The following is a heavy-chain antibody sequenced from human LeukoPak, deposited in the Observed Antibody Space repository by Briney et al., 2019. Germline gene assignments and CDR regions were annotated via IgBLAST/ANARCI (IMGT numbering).Heavy chain of an antibody. V-gene: IGHV1-18*01. CDR2: ISGYNGNT. D-gene: IGHD2-15*01. Sequence: ASVTVSYKASGYTFTSYGISWLRQAPGQGLEWMGWISGYNGNTNYAQNFQGRVTMTTDTSTSTAYMELRSLRSDDTAVYYCAGGYCSGGSCYSFDYWGQGTLVTVSS. J-gene: IGHJ4*02. CDR1: GYTFTSYG. CDR3: AGGYCSGGSCYSFDY.